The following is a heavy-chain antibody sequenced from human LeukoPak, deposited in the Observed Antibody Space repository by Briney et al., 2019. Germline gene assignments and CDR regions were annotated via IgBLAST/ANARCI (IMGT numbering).Heavy chain of an antibody. CDR2: VYYSGST. Sequence: SETLSLTCTVSGDSIRDYYWTWIRQSPGKGLEWIGNVYYSGSTNYNPSLTSRVTISIDTSKTQFSLKLSSVTAADTAVYYCAREYYYDSSGYNHWGQGTMVTVSS. CDR1: GDSIRDYY. V-gene: IGHV4-59*01. J-gene: IGHJ3*01. D-gene: IGHD3-22*01. CDR3: AREYYYDSSGYNH.